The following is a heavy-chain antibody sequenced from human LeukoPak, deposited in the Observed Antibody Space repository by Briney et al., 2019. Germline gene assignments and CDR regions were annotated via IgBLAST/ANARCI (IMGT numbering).Heavy chain of an antibody. Sequence: RQAPGQGLEXMXIINPSGGSTSYAQKFQGRVTMTRDTSTSTVYMELSSLRSEDTAVYYCARDRAKSVLFDYWGQGTLVTVSS. J-gene: IGHJ4*02. CDR2: INPSGGST. CDR3: ARDRAKSVLFDY. V-gene: IGHV1-46*01. D-gene: IGHD3-10*01.